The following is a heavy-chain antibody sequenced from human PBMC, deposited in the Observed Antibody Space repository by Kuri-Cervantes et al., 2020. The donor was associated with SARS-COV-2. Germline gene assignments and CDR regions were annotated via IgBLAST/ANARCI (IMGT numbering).Heavy chain of an antibody. CDR2: IYYSGST. CDR3: ARLRGITMIVVVFDAFDI. J-gene: IGHJ3*02. Sequence: ETLSLTCTVSGGSISSSSYYWGWIRQPPGKGLEWIGSIYYSGSTYYNPSLKSRVTISVDTSKNQFSLKLSSVTAADTAVYYCARLRGITMIVVVFDAFDIWGQGTMVTVSS. D-gene: IGHD3-22*01. CDR1: GGSISSSSYY. V-gene: IGHV4-39*01.